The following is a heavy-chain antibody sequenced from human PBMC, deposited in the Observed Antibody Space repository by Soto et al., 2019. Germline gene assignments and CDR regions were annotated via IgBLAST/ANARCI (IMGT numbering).Heavy chain of an antibody. CDR3: AREVDTAMVTKWFDP. CDR1: GGTFSSYA. Sequence: RASVKVSCKASGGTFSSYAISWVRQAPGQGLEWMGGIIPIFGTANYAQKFQGRVTITADKSTSTAYMELSSLRSEDTAVYYCAREVDTAMVTKWFDPWGQGTLVTVSS. CDR2: IIPIFGTA. D-gene: IGHD5-18*01. V-gene: IGHV1-69*06. J-gene: IGHJ5*02.